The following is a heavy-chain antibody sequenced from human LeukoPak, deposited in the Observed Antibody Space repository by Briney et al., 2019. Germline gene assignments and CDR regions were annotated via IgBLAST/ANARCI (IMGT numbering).Heavy chain of an antibody. D-gene: IGHD2-15*01. CDR2: IYYTGTT. CDR3: ARVGSRDNFHFDY. Sequence: PSETLSLTCTVSGASITSGTYYRSWIRQHPGKGLEWIGYIYYTGTTDYNPSLKRPLTISRDTSKNQFSLSLSSVTAEDTAVFYCARVGSRDNFHFDYWGQGSLVTVSS. J-gene: IGHJ4*02. V-gene: IGHV4-31*01. CDR1: GASITSGTYY.